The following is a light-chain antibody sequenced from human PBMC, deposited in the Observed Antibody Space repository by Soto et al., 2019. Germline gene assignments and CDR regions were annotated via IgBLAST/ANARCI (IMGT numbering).Light chain of an antibody. Sequence: QSALTQPASVSGSPGQSITISCGGTSSDVGAYIYVSWYQQFPGKAPKLIIYEVNNRPSGVSGRFSGSKSATTAYLTISGLQAEDEADYYCSSYSDSETKVFGTGTKVTVL. CDR3: SSYSDSETKV. CDR2: EVN. J-gene: IGLJ1*01. CDR1: SSDVGAYIY. V-gene: IGLV2-14*01.